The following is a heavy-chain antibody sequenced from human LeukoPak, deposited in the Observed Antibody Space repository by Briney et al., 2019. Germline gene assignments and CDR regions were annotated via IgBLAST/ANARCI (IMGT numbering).Heavy chain of an antibody. CDR3: ARDSPYSSSSLGFDF. Sequence: GGSLRLSCAASGFIFSNYGMHWVRQAPGKGLEWVSVIYSGGSTYYADSVKGRFTISRDNSKNTLYLQMNSLRADDTAVYYCARDSPYSSSSLGFDFWGQGTLVTVSS. V-gene: IGHV3-53*01. D-gene: IGHD6-13*01. CDR2: IYSGGST. J-gene: IGHJ4*02. CDR1: GFIFSNYG.